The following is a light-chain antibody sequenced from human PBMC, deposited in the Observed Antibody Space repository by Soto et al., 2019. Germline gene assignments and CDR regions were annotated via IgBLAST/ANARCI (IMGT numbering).Light chain of an antibody. J-gene: IGKJ1*01. Sequence: DIDLTQSPSPLSVSIGDRVTLSCGASQSIRSYLAWYQQKPGKAPRRLMYDASTMPSGVPVRFSGSGSGTEFTLTISSLQPEDFAVYYCQQYKDYPATFGQGTKVDIK. CDR1: QSIRSY. CDR2: DAS. CDR3: QQYKDYPAT. V-gene: IGKV1-9*01.